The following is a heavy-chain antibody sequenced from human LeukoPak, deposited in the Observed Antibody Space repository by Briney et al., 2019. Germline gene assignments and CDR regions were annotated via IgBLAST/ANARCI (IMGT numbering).Heavy chain of an antibody. CDR1: GGSFSGYY. J-gene: IGHJ4*02. V-gene: IGHV4-59*06. CDR3: ARQLWWYYFDY. D-gene: IGHD5-18*01. Sequence: KPSETLSLTCAVYGGSFSGYYWSWIRQPPGKGLEWIGYIYYSGSTYYNPSLKSRVTISVDTSKNQFSLKLSSVTAADTAVYYCARQLWWYYFDYWGQGTLVTVSS. CDR2: IYYSGST.